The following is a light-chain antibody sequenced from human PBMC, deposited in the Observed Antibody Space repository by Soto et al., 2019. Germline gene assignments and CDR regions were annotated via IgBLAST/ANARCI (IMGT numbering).Light chain of an antibody. J-gene: IGKJ1*01. CDR3: QQRQT. V-gene: IGKV3-11*01. CDR2: DAS. CDR1: QSVSSY. Sequence: EIVMKQSPATLSVSPGEGATLSCRASQSVSSYLAWYQQKPGQAPRLLIYDASNRATGIPARFSGSGSGTDFTLTISSLEPEDFAVYYCQQRQTFGQGTKVDIK.